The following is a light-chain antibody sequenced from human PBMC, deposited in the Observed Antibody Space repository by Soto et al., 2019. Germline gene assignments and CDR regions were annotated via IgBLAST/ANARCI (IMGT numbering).Light chain of an antibody. CDR1: SSDVGYHNY. Sequence: ALTQPASVSGSPGQSITISCTGTSSDVGYHNYVSWYRQHPGKAPRLMIYEVNNRPSGVSNRFSGSKSGNTASLTISGLQAEDEADYYCSSCTSSSTLLYVFGTGTKVTVL. CDR2: EVN. J-gene: IGLJ1*01. V-gene: IGLV2-14*01. CDR3: SSCTSSSTLLYV.